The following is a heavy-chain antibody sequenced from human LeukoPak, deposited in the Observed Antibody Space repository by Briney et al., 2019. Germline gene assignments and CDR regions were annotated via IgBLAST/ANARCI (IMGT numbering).Heavy chain of an antibody. J-gene: IGHJ4*02. D-gene: IGHD2-2*01. CDR2: VKTKADGGTT. Sequence: GGSLRLSCAASGFTFSSAWMSWVRQAPGKGLEWVGRVKTKADGGTTEYAAPVKGRFTISRDDSKNTLDLQMNSLKTEDTGMDYCVTDVPYPAPQIDFWGQGTLVTVSS. CDR1: GFTFSSAW. V-gene: IGHV3-15*01. CDR3: VTDVPYPAPQIDF.